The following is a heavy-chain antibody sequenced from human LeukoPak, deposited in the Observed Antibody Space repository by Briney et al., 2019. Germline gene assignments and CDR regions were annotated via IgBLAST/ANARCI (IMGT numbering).Heavy chain of an antibody. V-gene: IGHV3-30*18. Sequence: PGGSLRLSCAASGFTFSSYGMHWVRQAPGKGLEWVAVISYDGSNKYYADSVKGRFTISRDNAKNSLYLQMNSLRAEDTALYYCAKDILAEGATGAFDIWGQGTMVTVSS. CDR3: AKDILAEGATGAFDI. CDR2: ISYDGSNK. D-gene: IGHD1-26*01. J-gene: IGHJ3*02. CDR1: GFTFSSYG.